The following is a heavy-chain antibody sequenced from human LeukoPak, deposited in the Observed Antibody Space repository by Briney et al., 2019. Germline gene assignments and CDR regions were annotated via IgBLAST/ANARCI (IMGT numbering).Heavy chain of an antibody. CDR2: ISYDGSNK. Sequence: GGSLRLSCAASGFTFSSYATHWVRQAPGKGLEWVAVISYDGSNKYYADSVKGRFTISRDNSKNTLYLQMNSLRAEDTAVYYCARDKFDPWGQGTLVTVSS. CDR1: GFTFSSYA. J-gene: IGHJ5*02. V-gene: IGHV3-30-3*01. CDR3: ARDKFDP.